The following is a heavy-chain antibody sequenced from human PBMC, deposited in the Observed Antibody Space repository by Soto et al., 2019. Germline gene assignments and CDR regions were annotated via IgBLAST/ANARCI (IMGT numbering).Heavy chain of an antibody. J-gene: IGHJ3*02. V-gene: IGHV4-34*01. Sequence: SDTLSLTCAVNCRSFFGYYCSCIRQPPGKGLEWIGEINHSGSTNYNPSLKSRVTISVDTSKNQFSLKLSSVTAADTAVYYCAIDYYNHNAFDIWGQGTMIT. CDR3: AIDYYNHNAFDI. CDR2: INHSGST. D-gene: IGHD3-10*01. CDR1: CRSFFGYY.